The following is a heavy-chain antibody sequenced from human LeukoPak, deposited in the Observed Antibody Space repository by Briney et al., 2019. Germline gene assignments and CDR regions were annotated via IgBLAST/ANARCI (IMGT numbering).Heavy chain of an antibody. J-gene: IGHJ4*02. CDR3: AREHSNYPYYFDY. CDR1: GGSISNYY. D-gene: IGHD4-11*01. V-gene: IGHV4-59*01. Sequence: SETLSLTCTVSGGSISNYYWSWIRQPPGKGLEWIGYIYYSGSTNYNPSLKSRVTISADTSKNQFSLKLSSVTAADTAVYYCAREHSNYPYYFDYWGQGTLVTVSS. CDR2: IYYSGST.